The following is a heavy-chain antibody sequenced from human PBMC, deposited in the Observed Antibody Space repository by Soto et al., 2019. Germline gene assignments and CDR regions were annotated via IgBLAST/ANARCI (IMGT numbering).Heavy chain of an antibody. CDR2: INHSGST. J-gene: IGHJ6*03. CDR1: GGSFSGYY. CDR3: ARGQTYYDSWSGYPRAYYYYYMDV. Sequence: QVQLQQWGAGLLKPSETLSLTCAVYGGSFSGYYWSWIRQPPGKGLEWIGEINHSGSTNYNPSLKSRVTISVDTSKNQFSLKLSSVTAADTAVYYCARGQTYYDSWSGYPRAYYYYYMDVWGKGTTVTVSS. D-gene: IGHD3-3*01. V-gene: IGHV4-34*01.